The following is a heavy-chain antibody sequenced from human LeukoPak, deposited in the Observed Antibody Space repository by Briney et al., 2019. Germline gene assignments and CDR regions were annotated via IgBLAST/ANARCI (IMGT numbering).Heavy chain of an antibody. CDR2: IKQDGSEK. CDR3: ARDLAVAGTNAFDI. V-gene: IGHV3-7*01. Sequence: GGSLRLSCAASRFTFSSYWMSWVRQAPGKGLEWVANIKQDGSEKYFVDSVKGRFTISRDNAKNSLYLQMNGLRAEDTAVYYCARDLAVAGTNAFDIWGQGTMVTVSS. J-gene: IGHJ3*02. D-gene: IGHD6-19*01. CDR1: RFTFSSYW.